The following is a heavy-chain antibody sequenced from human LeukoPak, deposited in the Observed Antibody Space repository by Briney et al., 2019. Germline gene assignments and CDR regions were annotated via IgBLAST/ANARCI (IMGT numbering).Heavy chain of an antibody. CDR3: AKKREIAVAADFDY. V-gene: IGHV3-23*01. CDR1: GFTFSSYA. Sequence: PGGSLRLSCAASGFTFSSYAMSWVRQAPGKGPEWVSAISGSGGSTYYADSVKGRFTISRDNSKNTLYLQMNSLRAEDTAVYYCAKKREIAVAADFDYWGQGTLVTVSS. D-gene: IGHD6-19*01. J-gene: IGHJ4*02. CDR2: ISGSGGST.